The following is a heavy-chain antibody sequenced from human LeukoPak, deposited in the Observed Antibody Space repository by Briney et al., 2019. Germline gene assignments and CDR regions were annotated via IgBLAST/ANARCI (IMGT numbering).Heavy chain of an antibody. J-gene: IGHJ3*02. CDR1: GYTFTGYG. D-gene: IGHD1-26*01. CDR3: AREVRSWDAFDI. V-gene: IGHV1-18*01. Sequence: ASVKVSCKASGYTFTGYGISWVRQAPGQGLEWMGWISAYNGNTNYAQKLQGRVTMTTDTSTSTAYMELRSLRSDDTAVYYCAREVRSWDAFDIWGQGTMVTVSS. CDR2: ISAYNGNT.